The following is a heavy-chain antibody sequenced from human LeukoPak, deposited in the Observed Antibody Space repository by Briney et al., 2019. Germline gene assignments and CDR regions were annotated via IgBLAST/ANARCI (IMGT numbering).Heavy chain of an antibody. J-gene: IGHJ3*02. CDR3: AKDKGFSGDLPYDI. V-gene: IGHV3-9*01. CDR2: ISWNSGSI. CDR1: GFTFDDYA. Sequence: GGSLRLSCAASGFTFDDYAMHWVRQAPEKGLEWVSGISWNSGSIGYADSVEGRFTISRDNAKNSLYLQMSSLRAEDTALYYCAKDKGFSGDLPYDIWGQGTMVTVSS. D-gene: IGHD4-17*01.